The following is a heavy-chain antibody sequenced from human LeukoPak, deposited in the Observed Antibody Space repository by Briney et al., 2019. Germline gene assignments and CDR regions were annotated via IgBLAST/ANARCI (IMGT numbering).Heavy chain of an antibody. V-gene: IGHV3-64*01. CDR2: ISSNGGST. CDR3: ARELRGGGGGWLRYFDWLANLDY. Sequence: PGGSLRLSCAASGFTFSSYAMHWVRQAPGKGLEYFSAISSNGGSTYYANSVKGRFTISRDNSKNTLYLQMGSLRAEDMAVYYCARELRGGGGGWLRYFDWLANLDYWGQGTLVTVSS. J-gene: IGHJ4*02. CDR1: GFTFSSYA. D-gene: IGHD3-9*01.